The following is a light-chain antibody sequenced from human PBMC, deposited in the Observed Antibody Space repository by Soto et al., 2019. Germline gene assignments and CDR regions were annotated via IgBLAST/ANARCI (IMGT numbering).Light chain of an antibody. CDR3: QSYDSSLSGWV. J-gene: IGLJ3*02. CDR1: SSNIGAGYD. CDR2: GNS. Sequence: QSVLTQPPSVSGAPGQRVTISCTESSSNIGAGYDVHWYQQLPGTAPKLLIYGNSNRPSGVPDRFSGSKSGTSASPAITGLQAEDEADYYCQSYDSSLSGWVFGGGTKVTVL. V-gene: IGLV1-40*01.